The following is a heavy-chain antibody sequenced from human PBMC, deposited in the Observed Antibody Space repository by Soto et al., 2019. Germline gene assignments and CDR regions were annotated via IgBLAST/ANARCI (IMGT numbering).Heavy chain of an antibody. J-gene: IGHJ6*02. CDR1: EFTFSSDS. CDR3: ARGHFGVAMDV. CDR2: VNGDGDIT. Sequence: EVQLLESGGGLVQPGGSLRLSCAASEFTFSSDSMIWVRQAPGKGLEWVSGVNGDGDITYYPESVKGRFTISRDNSKNTLYLQMNSVRAEDTAVFYCARGHFGVAMDVWGPGTTVTVSS. D-gene: IGHD3-3*01. V-gene: IGHV3-23*01.